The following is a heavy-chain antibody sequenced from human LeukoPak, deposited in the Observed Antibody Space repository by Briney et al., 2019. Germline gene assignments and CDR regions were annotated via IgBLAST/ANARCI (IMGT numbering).Heavy chain of an antibody. CDR3: AKDGIMHSNGPPEFDP. D-gene: IGHD3-16*01. CDR1: GFFFRSYG. CDR2: IHFDGSNE. V-gene: IGHV3-30*02. J-gene: IGHJ5*02. Sequence: PGGSLRLSCVASGFFFRSYGIHWVRQAPGKGLEWVTFIHFDGSNEYYADFVKGRFTISRDNSKNTVYLQMNSLRAEDTAVYYCAKDGIMHSNGPPEFDPWGQGTLVSVSS.